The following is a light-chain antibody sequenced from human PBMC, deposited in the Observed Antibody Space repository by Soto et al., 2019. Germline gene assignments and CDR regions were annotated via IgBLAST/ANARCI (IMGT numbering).Light chain of an antibody. CDR2: KVS. V-gene: IGKV2-30*02. Sequence: DVVMTQSPVSLPVTLGQPASISCRSSESLVHSDGITYLSWFQQRPGHSPRRLIYKVSDRDSGVPDRFRGSGSGTDFTLKISRVEAEDVGVYYCMQGTHWPRTLGQGTKV. CDR1: ESLVHSDGITY. CDR3: MQGTHWPRT. J-gene: IGKJ1*01.